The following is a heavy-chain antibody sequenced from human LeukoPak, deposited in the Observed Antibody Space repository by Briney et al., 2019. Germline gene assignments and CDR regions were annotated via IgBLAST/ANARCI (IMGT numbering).Heavy chain of an antibody. D-gene: IGHD2-8*01. CDR3: ARDLGYCTIFSSYNCYRNWFDP. CDR1: GYTFTSHG. Sequence: GASVKVSCKPSGYTFTSHGISWVRQVPGQGLEWMGWISTYNGYTHFAQKFQGRVTLTTDTSTSTVYMELRSLRSDDTAVYYCARDLGYCTIFSSYNCYRNWFDPWGQGTLVTVSS. CDR2: ISTYNGYT. V-gene: IGHV1-18*01. J-gene: IGHJ5*02.